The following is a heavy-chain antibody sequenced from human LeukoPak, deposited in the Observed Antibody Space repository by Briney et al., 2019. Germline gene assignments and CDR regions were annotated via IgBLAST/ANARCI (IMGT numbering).Heavy chain of an antibody. V-gene: IGHV3-21*01. CDR2: ISSSSSYI. CDR1: GFTFSSYS. J-gene: IGHJ4*02. Sequence: GGSLRLSCAASGFTFSSYSMNWVRQAPGKGLEWVSPISSSSSYIYYADSVKGRFTISRDNAKNSLYLQMNSLRAEDTAVYYCARDGFMITFGGVIVNFFDYWGQGTLVTVSS. CDR3: ARDGFMITFGGVIVNFFDY. D-gene: IGHD3-16*02.